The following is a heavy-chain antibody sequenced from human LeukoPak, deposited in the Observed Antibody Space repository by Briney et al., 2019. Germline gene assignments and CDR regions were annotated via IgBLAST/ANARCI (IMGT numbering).Heavy chain of an antibody. CDR2: INHSGST. CDR3: ARGRYCPNGVCPDYYYYMDV. J-gene: IGHJ6*03. Sequence: SETLSLTCAVCGGSFSGYYWSWIRQPPGKGLEWIGEINHSGSTNYNPSLKSRVTISVDTSKNQFSLKLSSVTAADTAVYYCARGRYCPNGVCPDYYYYMDVWGKGTTVTVSS. D-gene: IGHD2-8*01. V-gene: IGHV4-34*01. CDR1: GGSFSGYY.